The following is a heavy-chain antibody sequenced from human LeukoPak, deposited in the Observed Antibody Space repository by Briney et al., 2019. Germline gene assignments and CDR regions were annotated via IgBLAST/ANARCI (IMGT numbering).Heavy chain of an antibody. Sequence: ASVTVSCKASGYTFTSYYMHWVRQAPGQGLEWMGIINPSGGSTSYAQKFQGRVTMTRDMSTSTVYMELSSLRSEDTAVYYCARGQYYYGSGSYYPWSPPDYWGQGTLVTVSS. CDR3: ARGQYYYGSGSYYPWSPPDY. CDR2: INPSGGST. V-gene: IGHV1-46*01. CDR1: GYTFTSYY. D-gene: IGHD3-10*01. J-gene: IGHJ4*02.